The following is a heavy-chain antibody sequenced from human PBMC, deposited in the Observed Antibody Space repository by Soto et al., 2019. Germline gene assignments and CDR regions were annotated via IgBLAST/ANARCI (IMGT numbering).Heavy chain of an antibody. J-gene: IGHJ3*02. D-gene: IGHD3-16*01. V-gene: IGHV3-48*02. Sequence: GGSLRLSCAASGFTFSSYSMNWVRQAPGKGLEWVSYISSSSSTIYYADSVKGRFTISRDNAKNSLYLQMNSLRDEDTAGYYCARVVGGSEQDDAFDIWGQGTMVTVSS. CDR3: ARVVGGSEQDDAFDI. CDR2: ISSSSSTI. CDR1: GFTFSSYS.